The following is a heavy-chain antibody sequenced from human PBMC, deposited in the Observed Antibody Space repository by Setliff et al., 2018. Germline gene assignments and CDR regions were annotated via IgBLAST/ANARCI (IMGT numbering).Heavy chain of an antibody. Sequence: GSLSLSCAASGFTFRNYAMNWVRRAPGKGLEWVAHIGGSGSSADYADSGKGRFTVSRDNSKSALYLQMNSLRVEDTARYYCAKDQFSGNGVYDPFDIWGQGTMVTVSS. CDR2: IGGSGSSA. CDR3: AKDQFSGNGVYDPFDI. D-gene: IGHD2-15*01. J-gene: IGHJ3*02. CDR1: GFTFRNYA. V-gene: IGHV3-23*01.